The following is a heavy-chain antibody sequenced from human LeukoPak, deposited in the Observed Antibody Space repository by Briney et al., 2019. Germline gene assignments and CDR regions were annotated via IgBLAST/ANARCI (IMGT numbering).Heavy chain of an antibody. Sequence: PGGSLRLSCVASGFTFSGYAMTWIRQAPGRGLEWVSAIGGDGHTTYYADSVRGRFTISRDNARNTLYLLMSSLRAEDTALYYCERDWRVHGAFHAFDTWGQGTLVIVSS. CDR3: ERDWRVHGAFHAFDT. CDR2: IGGDGHTT. D-gene: IGHD3-3*01. J-gene: IGHJ3*02. V-gene: IGHV3-23*01. CDR1: GFTFSGYA.